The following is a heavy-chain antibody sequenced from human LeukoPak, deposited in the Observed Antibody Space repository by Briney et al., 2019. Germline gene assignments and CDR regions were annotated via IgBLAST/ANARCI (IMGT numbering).Heavy chain of an antibody. D-gene: IGHD3-22*01. CDR2: ISGSGGST. Sequence: GGSLRLSCAASGFTFSSYAVSWVRQAPGKGLEWVSAISGSGGSTYYADSVKGRFTISRDNSKNTLYLRVNSLRAEDTAVYYCAREQWFRWEYWGQGILVTVSS. V-gene: IGHV3-23*01. CDR1: GFTFSSYA. J-gene: IGHJ4*02. CDR3: AREQWFRWEY.